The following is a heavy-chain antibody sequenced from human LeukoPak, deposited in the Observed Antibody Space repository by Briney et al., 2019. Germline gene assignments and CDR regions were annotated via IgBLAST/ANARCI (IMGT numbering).Heavy chain of an antibody. V-gene: IGHV1-69*13. CDR1: GGTFSSYA. Sequence: GASVTVSCTASGGTFSSYAISWVRQAPGQGLEWMGGIIPIFGTANYAQKFQGRVTITADESTSTAYMELSSLRSEDTAVYYCARGRMVYHFDYWGQGTLVTVSS. CDR2: IIPIFGTA. CDR3: ARGRMVYHFDY. J-gene: IGHJ4*02. D-gene: IGHD2-8*01.